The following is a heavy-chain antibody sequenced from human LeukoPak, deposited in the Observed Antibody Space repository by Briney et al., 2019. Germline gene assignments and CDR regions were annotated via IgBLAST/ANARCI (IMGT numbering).Heavy chain of an antibody. CDR2: IKQDGSEK. V-gene: IGHV3-7*01. Sequence: GGSLRPSCAASGFTFSSYWMSWVRQAPGKGLEWVANIKQDGSEKYYVDSVKGRFTISRDNAKNTLYLQMNSLRAEDTAVYYCARRLREHDAFDIWGQGTMVTVPS. J-gene: IGHJ3*02. CDR3: ARRLREHDAFDI. D-gene: IGHD4-17*01. CDR1: GFTFSSYW.